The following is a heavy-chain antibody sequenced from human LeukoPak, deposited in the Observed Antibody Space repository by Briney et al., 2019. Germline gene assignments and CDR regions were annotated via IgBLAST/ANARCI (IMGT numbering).Heavy chain of an antibody. Sequence: GGSLRLSCAASGFTFNSSWMSRVRQAPGKGLEWVANINQDGTEKYFVDSVKGRFTISRDNAKNSLYVQMNSLRAEDTAVYYCATNAGVIGTRPHQRYYFDYWGQGALVTVSS. CDR3: ATNAGVIGTRPHQRYYFDY. V-gene: IGHV3-7*01. J-gene: IGHJ4*02. CDR1: GFTFNSSW. CDR2: INQDGTEK. D-gene: IGHD6-6*01.